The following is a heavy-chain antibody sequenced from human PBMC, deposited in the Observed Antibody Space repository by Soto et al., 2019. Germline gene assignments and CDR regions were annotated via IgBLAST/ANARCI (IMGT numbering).Heavy chain of an antibody. V-gene: IGHV4-4*02. CDR3: AGRLLTPV. J-gene: IGHJ6*02. Sequence: SETLSLTCAVSSGSISNTNWWPWVRQPPGKGLEWIGEVSQTGGTHYNPSLESRVTISLDKSKSQFSLNLNSVTAADTAVYYCAGRLLTPVWGPGITVTVSS. D-gene: IGHD7-27*01. CDR2: VSQTGGT. CDR1: SGSISNTNW.